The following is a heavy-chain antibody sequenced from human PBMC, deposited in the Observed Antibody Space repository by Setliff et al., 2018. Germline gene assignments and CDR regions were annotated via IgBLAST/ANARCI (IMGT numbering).Heavy chain of an antibody. CDR3: RVWVDMIEVDS. CDR1: GGSISNYY. Sequence: PSETLSLTCSVSGGSISNYYWSWIRQSPGKGLEWIGYIYNGGSTDYNPSVKSRVTISLDTSKNQFSLKLTSVTAADTAVYYCRVWVDMIEVDSWAQGTLVTVSS. CDR2: IYNGGST. D-gene: IGHD3-22*01. J-gene: IGHJ4*02. V-gene: IGHV4-4*08.